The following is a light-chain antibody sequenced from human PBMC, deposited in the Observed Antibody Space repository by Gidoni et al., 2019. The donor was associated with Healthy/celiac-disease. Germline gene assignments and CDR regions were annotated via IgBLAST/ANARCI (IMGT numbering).Light chain of an antibody. CDR1: QSVSSSY. V-gene: IGKV3D-20*01. CDR2: DAS. CDR3: QQYGSSPPVT. J-gene: IGKJ4*01. Sequence: EIVLTQSPATLSLSPGERATLSCGASQSVSSSYLAWYQQKPGLAPRLLIYDASSRATGIPDRFSDSGSGTDFTLTISRLEPEDFAVYYCQQYGSSPPVTFXGXTKAEIK.